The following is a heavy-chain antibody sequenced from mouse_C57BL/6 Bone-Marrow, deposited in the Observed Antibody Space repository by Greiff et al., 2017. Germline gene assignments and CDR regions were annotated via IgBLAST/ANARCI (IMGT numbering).Heavy chain of an antibody. D-gene: IGHD4-1*01. V-gene: IGHV10-1*01. Sequence: DVMLVESGGGLVQPKGSLKLSCAASGFSFNTYAMNWVRQAPGKGLEWVARIRSKSNNYATYYADSVKDRFTISRDDSESMLYLQMNNLKTEDTAMYYCVRQRTGSFAYWGQGTLVTVSA. CDR3: VRQRTGSFAY. CDR2: IRSKSNNYAT. CDR1: GFSFNTYA. J-gene: IGHJ3*01.